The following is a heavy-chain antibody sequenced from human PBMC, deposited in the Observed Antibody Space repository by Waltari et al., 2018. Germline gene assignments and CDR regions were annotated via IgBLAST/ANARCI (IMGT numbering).Heavy chain of an antibody. Sequence: QVKPVQAGGEVKKPGASANVSCTALGYTYTSYAMHWVRSAHRQRLEWMGWINAGNGNTKYSQKFQGRVTITRDTSASTAYMELSSLRSEDTAVYYCAREGSGGYYYYYYYMDVWGKGTTVTVSS. V-gene: IGHV1-3*01. CDR2: INAGNGNT. J-gene: IGHJ6*03. CDR1: GYTYTSYA. CDR3: AREGSGGYYYYYYYMDV. D-gene: IGHD3-10*01.